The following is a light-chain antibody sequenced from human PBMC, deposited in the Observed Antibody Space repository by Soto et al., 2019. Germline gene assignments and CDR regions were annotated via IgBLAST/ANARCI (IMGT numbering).Light chain of an antibody. CDR1: QSISSW. Sequence: IQMTQSPSTLSASVGDRVTSTCRASQSISSWLAWYQQKPGKAPKLLIYDASSLESGVPSRFSGSGSGTEFTLTISSLQPDDFATYYCQQYNSYSRNTFGGGTKVDIK. CDR3: QQYNSYSRNT. CDR2: DAS. V-gene: IGKV1-5*01. J-gene: IGKJ4*01.